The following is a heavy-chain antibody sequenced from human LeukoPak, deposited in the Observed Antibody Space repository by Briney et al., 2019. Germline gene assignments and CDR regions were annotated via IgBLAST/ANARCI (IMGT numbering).Heavy chain of an antibody. J-gene: IGHJ3*02. CDR2: ISSSSSYI. CDR3: AKDRVAIAVAGDAFDI. V-gene: IGHV3-21*01. CDR1: GFTFSSYS. Sequence: PGGSLRLSCAASGFTFSSYSMNWVRQAPGKGLEWVSSISSSSSYIYYADSVKGRFTISRDNAKNSLYLQMNSLRAEDTAVYYCAKDRVAIAVAGDAFDIWGQGTMVTVSS. D-gene: IGHD6-19*01.